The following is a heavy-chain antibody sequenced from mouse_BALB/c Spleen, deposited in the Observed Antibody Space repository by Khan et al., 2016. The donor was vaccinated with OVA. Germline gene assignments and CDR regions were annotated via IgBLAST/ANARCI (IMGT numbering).Heavy chain of an antibody. CDR2: MCDGGSYT. CDR3: ARAGYGGFAY. V-gene: IGHV5-4*02. Sequence: EVELVESGGGLVKPGGSLKLSCAASGFTFSDYYMYWVRQTPEKRLEWVATMCDGGSYTYYPASVKGRFTISRDNAKNNLYLQMSRLKSEGTGLYYCARAGYGGFAYWGQGALVTVSA. CDR1: GFTFSDYY. D-gene: IGHD1-1*02. J-gene: IGHJ3*01.